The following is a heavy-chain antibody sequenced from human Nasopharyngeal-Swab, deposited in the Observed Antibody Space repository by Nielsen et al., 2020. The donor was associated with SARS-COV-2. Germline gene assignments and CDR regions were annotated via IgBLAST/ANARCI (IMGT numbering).Heavy chain of an antibody. CDR3: ARDSGVAGTKYYYYGMDV. V-gene: IGHV4-30-4*01. D-gene: IGHD6-19*01. CDR2: IYYSGST. Sequence: WIRQPPGKGLEWIGYIYYSGSTYHNPSLKSRVTISVDTSKNQFSLKLSSVTAADTAVYYCARDSGVAGTKYYYYGMDVWGQGTTVTVSS. J-gene: IGHJ6*02.